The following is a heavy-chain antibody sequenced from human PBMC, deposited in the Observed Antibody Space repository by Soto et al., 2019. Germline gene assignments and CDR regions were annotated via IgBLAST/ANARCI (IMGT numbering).Heavy chain of an antibody. CDR3: ARVISGWYYFDY. CDR1: GYTFTSYA. Sequence: GTSVKVSCKASGYTFTSYAMHWVRQAPGQRLEWMGWINAGNGNTKYSQKFQGRVTITRDTSASTAYMELSSLRSEDTAVYYCARVISGWYYFDYCGQGPLVTVSS. D-gene: IGHD6-19*01. V-gene: IGHV1-3*01. CDR2: INAGNGNT. J-gene: IGHJ4*02.